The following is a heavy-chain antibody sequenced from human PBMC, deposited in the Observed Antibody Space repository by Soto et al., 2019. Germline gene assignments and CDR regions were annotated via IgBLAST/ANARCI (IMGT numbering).Heavy chain of an antibody. CDR1: GGSISSYY. Sequence: SETLSLTCTVSGGSISSYYWSWIRQPPGKGLEWIGYIYYSGSTNYNPSLKSRVTTSVDTSKNQFSLKLSSVTAADTAVYYCARDEGDLGGFDIWGQGTMVTVSS. CDR3: ARDEGDLGGFDI. D-gene: IGHD3-10*01. CDR2: IYYSGST. V-gene: IGHV4-59*01. J-gene: IGHJ3*02.